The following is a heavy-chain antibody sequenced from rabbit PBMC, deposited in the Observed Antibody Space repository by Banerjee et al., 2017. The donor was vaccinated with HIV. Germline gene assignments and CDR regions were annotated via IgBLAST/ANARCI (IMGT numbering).Heavy chain of an antibody. Sequence: EQLKETGGGLVQPGGSLTLSCKASGFDLSSYAMNWVRQAPGKGLEWIGCIDTADGETYYASWAKGRFTISKTSSTVDLKMTSLTAADTATYFCARGSDSSGWGRYFNLWGPGTLVTVS. V-gene: IGHV1S21*01. J-gene: IGHJ4*01. CDR1: GFDLSSYA. CDR2: IDTADGET. CDR3: ARGSDSSGWGRYFNL. D-gene: IGHD4-1*01.